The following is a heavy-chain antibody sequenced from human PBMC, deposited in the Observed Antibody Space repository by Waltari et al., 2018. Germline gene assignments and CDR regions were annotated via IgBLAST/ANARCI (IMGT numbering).Heavy chain of an antibody. CDR1: GYTFTGYY. Sequence: QVQLVQSGAEVKKPGASVKVSCKASGYTFTGYYMHWVRQAPGQGLEWMGWINPNSGGTNYAQKFQGRVTMTRDTSISTAYMELSRLRSDDTAVYYCARDRIFYDLGYYFDYWGQGTLVTVSS. J-gene: IGHJ4*02. D-gene: IGHD2-15*01. CDR2: INPNSGGT. CDR3: ARDRIFYDLGYYFDY. V-gene: IGHV1-2*02.